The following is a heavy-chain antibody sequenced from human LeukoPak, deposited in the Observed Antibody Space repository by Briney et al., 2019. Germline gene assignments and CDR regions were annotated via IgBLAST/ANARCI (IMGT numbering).Heavy chain of an antibody. CDR3: ARGSPPRVYYDRSGYYSYYFDY. J-gene: IGHJ4*02. CDR2: ISPYNGNT. D-gene: IGHD3-22*01. Sequence: ASVKVSCKASGYKFTNYGISWVRQAPGQGLEWMGWISPYNGNTIYAQKLQGGVTMTTDTSTSTAYMELRSLRSDDTAVYYCARGSPPRVYYDRSGYYSYYFDYWGQGTLVTVSS. V-gene: IGHV1-18*01. CDR1: GYKFTNYG.